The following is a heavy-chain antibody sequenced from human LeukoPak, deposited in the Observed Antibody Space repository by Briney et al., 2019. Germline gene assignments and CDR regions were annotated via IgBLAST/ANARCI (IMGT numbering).Heavy chain of an antibody. CDR3: ARGYGSGSYYDGKTYFFDY. V-gene: IGHV4-31*03. Sequence: PSETLSLTCTVSGGSISSGGYYWSWIRQPPGKGLEWIGYIYYTGSTNYNPSLKSRLTMSVDTSENKFSLKLASVTAADTAVYYCARGYGSGSYYDGKTYFFDYWGQGTLVTVSA. CDR2: IYYTGST. CDR1: GGSISSGGYY. J-gene: IGHJ4*02. D-gene: IGHD3-10*01.